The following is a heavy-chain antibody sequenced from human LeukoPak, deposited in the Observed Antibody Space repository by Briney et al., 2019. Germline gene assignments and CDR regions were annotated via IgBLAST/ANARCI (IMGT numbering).Heavy chain of an antibody. V-gene: IGHV6-1*01. J-gene: IGHJ6*02. D-gene: IGHD4-17*01. Sequence: SQTLSLTCAISGDSVSSNSAAWNWIRQSPSRGLEWLGRTYYRSKWYNDYGISVKSRITINPDTSRNQCSLHLNSVTLEDTAVYYCARGVTTDASDYDYHGMDVWGQGTTVTVSS. CDR3: ARGVTTDASDYDYHGMDV. CDR1: GDSVSSNSAA. CDR2: TYYRSKWYN.